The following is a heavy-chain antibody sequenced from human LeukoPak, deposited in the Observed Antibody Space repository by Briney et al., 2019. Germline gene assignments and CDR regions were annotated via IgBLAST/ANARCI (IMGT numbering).Heavy chain of an antibody. CDR1: GFTFGSYE. J-gene: IGHJ5*02. Sequence: GGSLRLSCAASGFTFGSYEMNWVRQAPGKGLEWVSYISSSGSTIYYADSVKGRFTISRDNAKNSLYLQMNSLRAEDTAVYYCARDYGDYAANWFDPWGQGTLVTVSS. CDR3: ARDYGDYAANWFDP. CDR2: ISSSGSTI. V-gene: IGHV3-48*03. D-gene: IGHD4-17*01.